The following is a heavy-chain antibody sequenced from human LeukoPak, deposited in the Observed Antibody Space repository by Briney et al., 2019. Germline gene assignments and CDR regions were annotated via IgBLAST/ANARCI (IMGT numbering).Heavy chain of an antibody. CDR1: GGTFSSYA. CDR2: IFPIFGTA. Sequence: SVNVSCKASGGTFSSYAISWVRQAPGQGLEWMGGIFPIFGTANYAQKFQGRVTITADESTSTAYMELSSLRSEDTAVYYCARSEGGYSYGHPCWGQGTLVTVSS. V-gene: IGHV1-69*13. D-gene: IGHD5-18*01. CDR3: ARSEGGYSYGHPC. J-gene: IGHJ4*02.